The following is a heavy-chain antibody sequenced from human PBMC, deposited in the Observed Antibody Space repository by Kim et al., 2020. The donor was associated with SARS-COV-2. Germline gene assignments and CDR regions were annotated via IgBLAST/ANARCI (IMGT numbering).Heavy chain of an antibody. CDR1: GFTFSSYW. CDR3: ARSPSSWYEGYFDY. CDR2: IKQDGSEK. D-gene: IGHD6-13*01. Sequence: GGSLRLSCAASGFTFSSYWMSWVRQAPGKGLEWVANIKQDGSEKYYVDSVKGRFTISRDNAKNSLYLQMNSLRAEDTAVYYCARSPSSWYEGYFDYWGQGTLVTVSS. V-gene: IGHV3-7*01. J-gene: IGHJ4*02.